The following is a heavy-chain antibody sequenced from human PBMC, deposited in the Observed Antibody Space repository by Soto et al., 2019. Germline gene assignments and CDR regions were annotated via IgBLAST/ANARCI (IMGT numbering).Heavy chain of an antibody. Sequence: ASVKVSCKASGYTFTGYYMHWVRQAPGQGLEWMGWINPNSGGTNYAQKFQGWVTMTRDTSISTAYMELSRLRSDDTAVYYCARGPAATNSYMDVWGKGTTVTVSS. CDR2: INPNSGGT. CDR1: GYTFTGYY. CDR3: ARGPAATNSYMDV. D-gene: IGHD2-2*01. V-gene: IGHV1-2*04. J-gene: IGHJ6*03.